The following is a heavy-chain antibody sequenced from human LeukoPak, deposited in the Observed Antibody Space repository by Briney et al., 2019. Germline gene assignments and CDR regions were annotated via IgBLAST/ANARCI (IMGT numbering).Heavy chain of an antibody. CDR3: AKVYDDIWGSYRGYFDY. D-gene: IGHD3-16*01. CDR2: LTGSGGST. J-gene: IGHJ4*02. Sequence: GGSLRLSCAASGFTFSSSSMSWVRQAPGKGLEWVSALTGSGGSTYYADSVKGRFTISRDNSKNTLYLQMNSLRAEDTAVYYCAKVYDDIWGSYRGYFDYWGQGTLVTVSS. V-gene: IGHV3-23*01. CDR1: GFTFSSSS.